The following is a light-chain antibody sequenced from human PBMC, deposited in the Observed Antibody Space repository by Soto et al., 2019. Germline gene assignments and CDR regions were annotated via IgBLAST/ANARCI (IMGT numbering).Light chain of an antibody. CDR2: LGS. CDR3: MQALQTPYS. Sequence: DIVMTQSPLSLPVTPGEPASISCRSSQSLLHSNGYNYMDWYLQKPGQSPQLLIYLGSNRASGVPDRLSGSGSCTDFTLKISGVEAEDVWVYYCMQALQTPYSFGQGTKLEIK. V-gene: IGKV2-28*01. J-gene: IGKJ2*01. CDR1: QSLLHSNGYNY.